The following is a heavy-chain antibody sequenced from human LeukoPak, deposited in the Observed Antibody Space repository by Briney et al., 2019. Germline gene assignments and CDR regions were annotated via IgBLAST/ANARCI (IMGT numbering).Heavy chain of an antibody. CDR2: INPNGRT. CDR3: ARSTDGYNGNYYSD. V-gene: IGHV1-46*01. CDR1: AYTLGTYY. D-gene: IGHD5-24*01. Sequence: ASVKVSCKPSAYTLGTYYIHWLRQAPGQGLEWMRMINPNGRTTYAQKFLGRVTMTRDTSTSTVYMELSTLRSEDTAVYYCARSTDGYNGNYYSDWGQGTTVTVSS. J-gene: IGHJ6*02.